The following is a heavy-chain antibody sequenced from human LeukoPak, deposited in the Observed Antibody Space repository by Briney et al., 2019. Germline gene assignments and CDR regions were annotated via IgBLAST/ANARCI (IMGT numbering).Heavy chain of an antibody. CDR1: GLGFMGYG. V-gene: IGHV3-30*02. J-gene: IGHJ4*02. D-gene: IGHD3-3*01. CDR2: IHYDGTES. Sequence: PGGALDLSCAASGLGFMGYGMNWGRQAPGKGLGGGAFIHYDGTESFYADSVKGRFTISRDNTKNTLSLQMNSLRADDTSVYYCASPPNYDFWSGYHRPPHYWGQGTLVTVSS. CDR3: ASPPNYDFWSGYHRPPHY.